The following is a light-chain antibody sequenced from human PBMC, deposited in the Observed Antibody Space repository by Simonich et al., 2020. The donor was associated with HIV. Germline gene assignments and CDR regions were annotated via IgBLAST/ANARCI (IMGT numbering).Light chain of an antibody. Sequence: DIQMTQSPSTLSASVGDRVTITCRASPSVSSWLAWYQQKPGKAPKLLIYKASSLESGVPSRFSGSGSGTEFTLTISSLQPEDFATYYCQQSYSTPRTFGQGTKVEIK. CDR2: KAS. J-gene: IGKJ1*01. CDR1: PSVSSW. CDR3: QQSYSTPRT. V-gene: IGKV1-5*03.